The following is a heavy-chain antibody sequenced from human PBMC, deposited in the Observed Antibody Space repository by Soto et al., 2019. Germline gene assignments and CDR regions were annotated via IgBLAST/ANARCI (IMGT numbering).Heavy chain of an antibody. CDR3: AKEEGVFGVVIIPYYYYYYGMDV. D-gene: IGHD3-3*01. V-gene: IGHV3-30*18. J-gene: IGHJ6*02. Sequence: GGSLRLSCAASGFTFSSYGMHWVRQAPGKGLEWVAVISYDGSNKYYADSVKGRFTISRDNSKNTLYLQMNSLRAEDTAVYYCAKEEGVFGVVIIPYYYYYYGMDVWGQGTTVTVSS. CDR2: ISYDGSNK. CDR1: GFTFSSYG.